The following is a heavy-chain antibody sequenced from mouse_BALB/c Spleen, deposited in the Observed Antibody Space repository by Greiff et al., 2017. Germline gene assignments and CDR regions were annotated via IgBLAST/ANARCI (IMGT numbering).Heavy chain of an antibody. V-gene: IGHV7-3*02. D-gene: IGHD2-14*01. CDR2: IRNKANGYTT. CDR1: GFTFTDYY. CDR3: AREVRGYAMDY. J-gene: IGHJ4*01. Sequence: DVMLVESGGGLVQPGGSLRLSCAPSGFTFTDYYMSWVRQPPGKALEWLGFIRNKANGYTTEYSASVKGRFTISRDNSQSILYLQMNTLRAEDSATYYCAREVRGYAMDYWGQGTSVTVSS.